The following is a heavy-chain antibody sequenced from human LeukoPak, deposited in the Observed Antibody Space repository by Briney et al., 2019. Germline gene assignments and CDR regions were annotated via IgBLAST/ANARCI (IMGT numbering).Heavy chain of an antibody. V-gene: IGHV4-61*08. Sequence: PSETLSLTCAVSGGSISSGGYSWSWIRQPPGKGLEWIGYIHYSGSTNYNPSLKSRVTISVDTSKNQFSLKLSSVTAADTAVYYCARHRSSSWGDEGPPGFDYWGQGTLVTVSS. CDR3: ARHRSSSWGDEGPPGFDY. D-gene: IGHD6-13*01. CDR2: IHYSGST. CDR1: GGSISSGGYS. J-gene: IGHJ4*02.